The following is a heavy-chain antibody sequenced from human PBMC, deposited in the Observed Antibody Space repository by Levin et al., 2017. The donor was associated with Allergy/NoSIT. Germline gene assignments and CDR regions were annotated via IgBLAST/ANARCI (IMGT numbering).Heavy chain of an antibody. J-gene: IGHJ4*02. CDR2: ISSSSSYI. Sequence: GESLKISCAASGFTFSSYSMNWVRQAPGKGLEWVSSISSSSSYIYYADSVKGRFTISRDNAKNSLYLQMNSLRAEDTAVYYCARDTYSSASFDYWGQGTLVTVSS. V-gene: IGHV3-21*01. D-gene: IGHD6-19*01. CDR1: GFTFSSYS. CDR3: ARDTYSSASFDY.